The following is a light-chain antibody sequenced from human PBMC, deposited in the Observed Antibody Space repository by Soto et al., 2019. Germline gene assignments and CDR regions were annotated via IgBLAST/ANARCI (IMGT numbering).Light chain of an antibody. CDR3: SSYTSSTLV. J-gene: IGLJ2*01. CDR2: DVS. CDR1: SSDVGAYNY. Sequence: QSALTQPASVSGSPGQSITISCTGTSSDVGAYNYVSWYQQHPGTAPKLMIYDVSNRPSGISNRFSGSKSGITASLTISGLQAEDEADYYCSSYTSSTLVFGGGTKLTVL. V-gene: IGLV2-14*03.